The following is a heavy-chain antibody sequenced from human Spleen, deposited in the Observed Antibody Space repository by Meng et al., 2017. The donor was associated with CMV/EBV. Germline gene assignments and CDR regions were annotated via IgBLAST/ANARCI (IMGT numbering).Heavy chain of an antibody. CDR1: GYSFTNYW. V-gene: IGHV5-51*01. D-gene: IGHD3-16*01. CDR2: IYPGDSDT. Sequence: KVSCKDSGYSFTNYWIAWVRQMPGKGLEWMGIIYPGDSDTRYSPFFQGQVTISADKSISTAYLQWSSLKASDTAMYYCARSSSGGADWGQGTLVTVSS. J-gene: IGHJ4*02. CDR3: ARSSSGGAD.